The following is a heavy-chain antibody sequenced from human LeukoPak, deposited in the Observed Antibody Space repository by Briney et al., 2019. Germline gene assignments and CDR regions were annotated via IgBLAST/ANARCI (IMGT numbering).Heavy chain of an antibody. CDR2: IYSGGST. V-gene: IGHV3-53*05. D-gene: IGHD3-10*01. Sequence: PGGSLRLSCAASGFTVSSNYMSWVRQAPGKGLEWVSVIYSGGSTYYADSVKGRFTISRDNSKNTLYLQMNSLRSDDTALYYCARRSMVRGANSPFDYWGQGTLVTVSS. CDR3: ARRSMVRGANSPFDY. CDR1: GFTVSSNY. J-gene: IGHJ4*02.